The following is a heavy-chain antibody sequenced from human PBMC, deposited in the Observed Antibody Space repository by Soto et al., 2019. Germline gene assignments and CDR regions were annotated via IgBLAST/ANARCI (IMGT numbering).Heavy chain of an antibody. J-gene: IGHJ4*02. CDR1: GFTFSSYA. V-gene: IGHV3-23*01. CDR2: ISGSGGST. CDR3: AKGPDSSGFRYYFDY. D-gene: IGHD3-22*01. Sequence: EVQLLESGGGLVQHGGSLRLSCAASGFTFSSYAMSWVRQAPGKGLEWVSAISGSGGSTYYADSVKGRFTISRDNSKNTLYLQMNSLRAEDTAVYYCAKGPDSSGFRYYFDYWGQGTLVTVSS.